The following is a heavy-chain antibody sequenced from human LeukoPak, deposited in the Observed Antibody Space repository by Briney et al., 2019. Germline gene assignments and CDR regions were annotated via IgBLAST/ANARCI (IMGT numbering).Heavy chain of an antibody. Sequence: ASVKVSCKASGYTFTGYYMHWVRQAPGQGLEWMGWINPNSGGTNYAQKFQGWVTMTRDTSISTAYMELSRLRSDDTAVYYCARGNCRGGSCCESYYFDYWGQGTLVTVFS. V-gene: IGHV1-2*04. CDR3: ARGNCRGGSCCESYYFDY. J-gene: IGHJ4*02. D-gene: IGHD2-15*01. CDR1: GYTFTGYY. CDR2: INPNSGGT.